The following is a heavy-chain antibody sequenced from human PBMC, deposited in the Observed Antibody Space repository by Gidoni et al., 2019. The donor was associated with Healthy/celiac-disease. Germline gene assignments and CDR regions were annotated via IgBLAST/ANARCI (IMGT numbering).Heavy chain of an antibody. CDR2: ISYDGSNK. V-gene: IGHV3-30-3*01. CDR1: GFTFSSYA. J-gene: IGHJ4*02. CDR3: ARDKEEEWELLTLDY. D-gene: IGHD1-26*01. Sequence: QVQLVESGGGVVQPGWSLRLSCAASGFTFSSYAMHWVRQAPGKGLQWVAVISYDGSNKYYADSVKGRFTISRDNSKNTLYLQMNSLRAEDTAVYYCARDKEEEWELLTLDYWGQGTLVTVSS.